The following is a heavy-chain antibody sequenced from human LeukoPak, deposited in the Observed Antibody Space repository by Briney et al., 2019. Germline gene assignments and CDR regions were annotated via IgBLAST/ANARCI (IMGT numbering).Heavy chain of an antibody. V-gene: IGHV3-23*01. CDR2: ISGSGGST. J-gene: IGHJ4*02. D-gene: IGHD2-8*02. CDR1: GFTFSSYG. Sequence: GGSLRLSCAASGFTFSSYGMHWVRQAPGKGLEWVSAISGSGGSTYYADSVKGRFTISRDNSKNTLYLQMNSLRAEDTAVYYCAKDRWGSISYFDYWGQGTLVTVFS. CDR3: AKDRWGSISYFDY.